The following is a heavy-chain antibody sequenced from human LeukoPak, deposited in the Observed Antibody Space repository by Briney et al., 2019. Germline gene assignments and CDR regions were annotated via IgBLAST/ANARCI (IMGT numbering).Heavy chain of an antibody. CDR2: ISSSGSTI. V-gene: IGHV3-11*04. Sequence: GGSLRLSCAASGFIFTDYWMYWVRQAPGKGLEWVSYISSSGSTIYYADSVKGRFTISRDNAKNTLYLQMNSLRAEDTAVYYCARGATYAYYQDYWGQGTLVTVSS. D-gene: IGHD1-26*01. CDR3: ARGATYAYYQDY. J-gene: IGHJ4*02. CDR1: GFIFTDYW.